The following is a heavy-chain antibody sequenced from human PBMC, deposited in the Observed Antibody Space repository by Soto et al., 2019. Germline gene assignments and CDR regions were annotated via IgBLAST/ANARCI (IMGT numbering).Heavy chain of an antibody. V-gene: IGHV3-30*18. CDR1: GFTFSSYG. D-gene: IGHD3-3*01. J-gene: IGHJ4*02. CDR3: AKELHVTIFGVGFDY. CDR2: ISYDGSNK. Sequence: QVQLVESGGGVVQPGRSLRLSCAASGFTFSSYGMHWVRQAPGKGLEWVAVISYDGSNKYYADSVKGRFTISRDNSKNTLSLQMNSLSAEDTAVDYCAKELHVTIFGVGFDYWGQGTLVTVSS.